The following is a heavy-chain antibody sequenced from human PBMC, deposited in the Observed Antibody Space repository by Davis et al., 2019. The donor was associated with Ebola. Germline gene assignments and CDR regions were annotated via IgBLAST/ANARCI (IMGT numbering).Heavy chain of an antibody. J-gene: IGHJ4*02. V-gene: IGHV1-3*01. CDR1: GYSFSSYA. D-gene: IGHD2-8*01. Sequence: ASVKVSCKASGYSFSSYAVHWVRQAPGQSLEWMGWIRAGNGETKYSQTFQDRLIITRDTSASTVYMELSSLRGEDTAVYYCARDLSSLYCTSGICPPGYWGQGTLVTVSS. CDR2: IRAGNGET. CDR3: ARDLSSLYCTSGICPPGY.